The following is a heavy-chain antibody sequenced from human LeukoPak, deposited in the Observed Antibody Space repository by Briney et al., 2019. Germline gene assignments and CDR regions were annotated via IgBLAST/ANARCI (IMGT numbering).Heavy chain of an antibody. V-gene: IGHV4-39*02. D-gene: IGHD3-22*01. CDR1: GGSISSSSYY. CDR3: ARDKDYFDSGGAFDI. J-gene: IGHJ3*02. CDR2: IYYSGST. Sequence: MASETLSLTCTVSGGSISSSSYYWGWIRQPPGKGLEWIGSIYYSGSTHYNPSLKSRVTISVDTSKNQFSLKLSSVTAADTAVYYCARDKDYFDSGGAFDIWGQGTMVTVSS.